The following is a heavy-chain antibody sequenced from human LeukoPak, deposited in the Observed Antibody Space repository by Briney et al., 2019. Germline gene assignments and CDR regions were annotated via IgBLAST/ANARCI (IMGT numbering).Heavy chain of an antibody. Sequence: SVKVSCXASGGTFSSYTISWVRQAPGQGLGWMGRIIPTLGIANYAQKFQGRVTITADKSTSTAYMELSSLRSEDTAVYYCARGSPQQYFDILTGYYIEAFDIWGQGTMVTVSS. CDR1: GGTFSSYT. D-gene: IGHD3-9*01. J-gene: IGHJ3*02. CDR3: ARGSPQQYFDILTGYYIEAFDI. CDR2: IIPTLGIA. V-gene: IGHV1-69*02.